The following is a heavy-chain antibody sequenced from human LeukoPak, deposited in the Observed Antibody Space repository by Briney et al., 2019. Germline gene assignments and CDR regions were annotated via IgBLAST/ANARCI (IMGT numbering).Heavy chain of an antibody. J-gene: IGHJ4*02. CDR2: ISYDGSNK. CDR3: AALDHGHDY. CDR1: GFTFSSYS. Sequence: PGGSLRLSCGASGFTFSSYSMHWVRQAPGKGLEWVAVISYDGSNKYYADSVKGRFTISRDNSKNTLYLQMNSLRAEDTAVYYCAALDHGHDYWGQGTLVTVSS. V-gene: IGHV3-30*04.